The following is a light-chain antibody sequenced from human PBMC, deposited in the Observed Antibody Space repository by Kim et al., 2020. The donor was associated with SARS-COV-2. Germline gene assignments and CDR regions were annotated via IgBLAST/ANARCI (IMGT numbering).Light chain of an antibody. Sequence: SYELTQPPSVSVSPGQTASITCSGDKLGDKYACWYQQKPGQSPVLLIYQDSNRPSGIPERFSGSNSGNTATLTISGTQAMDEADYYCQAWDSSTVVFGGGTQLTVL. CDR2: QDS. J-gene: IGLJ2*01. CDR3: QAWDSSTVV. CDR1: KLGDKY. V-gene: IGLV3-1*01.